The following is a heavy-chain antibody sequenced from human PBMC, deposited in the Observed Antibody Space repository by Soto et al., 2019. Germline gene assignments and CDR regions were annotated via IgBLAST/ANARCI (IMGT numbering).Heavy chain of an antibody. J-gene: IGHJ4*02. CDR2: ISAYNGNT. CDR3: ARAVAVPADFDY. CDR1: CYTFTRYG. V-gene: IGHV1-18*01. D-gene: IGHD6-19*01. Sequence: GASVKVSCKASCYTFTRYGISWVRQAPGQRLEWMGWISAYNGNTNYAQKFQGRVTMTRDTSASTAYMELSSLRSEDTAVYYCARAVAVPADFDYWGQGTLVTVSS.